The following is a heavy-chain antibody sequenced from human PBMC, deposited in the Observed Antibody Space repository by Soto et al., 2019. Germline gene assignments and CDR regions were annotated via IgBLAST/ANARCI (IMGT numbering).Heavy chain of an antibody. CDR3: ARDPGTGAALRAYHFDY. V-gene: IGHV1-3*01. CDR2: INAGNGDT. J-gene: IGHJ4*02. D-gene: IGHD1-1*01. Sequence: ASVKVSCKASGGTFSSYAISWVRQAPGQRLEWMGWINAGNGDTKYSEKFQGRVTITRDTSANTAYMELSSLRSEDTSVYYCARDPGTGAALRAYHFDYWGQGTLVTVSS. CDR1: GGTFSSYA.